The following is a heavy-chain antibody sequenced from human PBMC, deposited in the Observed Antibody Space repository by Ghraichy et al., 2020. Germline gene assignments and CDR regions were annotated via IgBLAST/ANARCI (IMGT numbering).Heavy chain of an antibody. D-gene: IGHD6-13*01. CDR1: GFTFNSYA. CDR3: AKSSSLFDS. J-gene: IGHJ4*02. Sequence: GGSLRLSCAASGFTFNSYAMSWVRQPPGMGLEWVSAISGSGAGTYYADSVKGRFTISRDNSKNTLYLQMNSLRAEDTAVYYCAKSSSLFDSWGQGTLVTVSS. CDR2: ISGSGAGT. V-gene: IGHV3-23*01.